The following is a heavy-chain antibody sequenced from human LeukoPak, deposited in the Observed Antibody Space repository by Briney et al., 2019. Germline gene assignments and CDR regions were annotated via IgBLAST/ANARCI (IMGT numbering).Heavy chain of an antibody. CDR3: AKRDSSGSYPYYFDH. CDR1: GFTFRMHA. D-gene: IGHD3-22*01. J-gene: IGHJ4*02. Sequence: GGSLRLSCVASGFTFRMHAMSWVRLVPGQGLEWVSAIGGSDGATYYADSVRGRFTISRDNSKDTLYLQMNSLRAEDTAVYYCAKRDSSGSYPYYFDHWGQGTLVSVSS. CDR2: IGGSDGAT. V-gene: IGHV3-23*01.